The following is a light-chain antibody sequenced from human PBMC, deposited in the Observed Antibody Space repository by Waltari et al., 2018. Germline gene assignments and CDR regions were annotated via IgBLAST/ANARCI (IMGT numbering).Light chain of an antibody. V-gene: IGLV2-18*02. CDR2: EVS. Sequence: QSALTQPPSVSGSPGQSVTISCTGTNSDLGRYNTFSWYKQPQGPPPKLMVYEVSNRPSGVPDRFSGSKSGNTASLTISGLQAEDEADYYCSSYTSSITLLFGGGTKLTVL. J-gene: IGLJ2*01. CDR1: NSDLGRYNT. CDR3: SSYTSSITLL.